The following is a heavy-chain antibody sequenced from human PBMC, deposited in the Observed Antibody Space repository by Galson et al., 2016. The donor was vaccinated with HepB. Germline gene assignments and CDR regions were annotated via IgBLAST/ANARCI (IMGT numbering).Heavy chain of an antibody. D-gene: IGHD5/OR15-5a*01. CDR2: IYSGGNT. V-gene: IGHV3-53*01. J-gene: IGHJ4*02. CDR1: GFTVGNNY. CDR3: SRDCCGADSVMFDF. Sequence: SLRLSCAASGFTVGNNYMSWVRQAPGKGLEWVSLIYSGGNTLYADSVKGRFTISRDNSKDTVYLQMSSLRAEDTAVYYCSRDCCGADSVMFDFWGRGTLVTVSS.